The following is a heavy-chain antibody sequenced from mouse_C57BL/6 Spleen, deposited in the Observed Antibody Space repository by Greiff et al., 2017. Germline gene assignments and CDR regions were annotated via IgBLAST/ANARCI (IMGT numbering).Heavy chain of an antibody. CDR3: ARGGYYYFDY. J-gene: IGHJ2*01. D-gene: IGHD2-3*01. Sequence: VQLQQSGPELVKPGASVKISCKASGYAFSSSWMNWVKQRPGKGLEWIGRIYPGDGDTNYNGKFKGKATLTADKSSSTAYMQLSSLTSEDSAVXFCARGGYYYFDYWGQGTTLTVSS. V-gene: IGHV1-82*01. CDR1: GYAFSSSW. CDR2: IYPGDGDT.